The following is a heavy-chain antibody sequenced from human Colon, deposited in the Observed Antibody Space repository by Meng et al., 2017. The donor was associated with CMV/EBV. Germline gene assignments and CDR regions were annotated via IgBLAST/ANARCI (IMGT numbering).Heavy chain of an antibody. J-gene: IGHJ6*02. D-gene: IGHD2-2*01. CDR1: GFTFNNYW. CDR2: INQVGSQE. V-gene: IGHV3-7*01. Sequence: GESLKISCAASGFTFNNYWMTWVRKAPGKGLEWVALINQVGSQEYYVDSVKGRFTISRDNAKNSLYLQMNSLRAEDTAVYYCAREMRLPAAKGRYGMDVWGQGTTVTVSS. CDR3: AREMRLPAAKGRYGMDV.